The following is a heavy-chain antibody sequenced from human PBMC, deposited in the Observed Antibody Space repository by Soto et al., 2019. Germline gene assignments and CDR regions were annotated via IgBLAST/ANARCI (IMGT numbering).Heavy chain of an antibody. J-gene: IGHJ4*02. D-gene: IGHD1-26*01. CDR1: GGTFSSYA. V-gene: IGHV1-69*13. CDR3: ARDRAFSSGSYRPFDY. CDR2: IIPIFGTA. Sequence: GASVKVSCKASGGTFSSYAISWVRQAPGQGLEWMGGIIPIFGTANYAQKFQGRVTITADESTSTAYMELSSLRSEDTAVYYCARDRAFSSGSYRPFDYWGQGTLVTVSS.